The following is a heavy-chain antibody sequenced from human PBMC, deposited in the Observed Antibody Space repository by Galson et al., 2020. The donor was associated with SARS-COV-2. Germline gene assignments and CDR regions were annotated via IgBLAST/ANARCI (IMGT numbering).Heavy chain of an antibody. J-gene: IGHJ5*02. CDR3: ATEYHDYSSATRDWLDP. CDR2: INHSGST. V-gene: IGHV4-39*07. CDR1: GDSISTSSYY. D-gene: IGHD4-4*01. Sequence: SQTLSLTCTVSGDSISTSSYYWAWIRQPPGKGLEWVGSINHSGSTYYNPSLMSRVTISVDTSKNQFSLKVSSVTAADTAVYYCATEYHDYSSATRDWLDPWGQEPWSPSPQ.